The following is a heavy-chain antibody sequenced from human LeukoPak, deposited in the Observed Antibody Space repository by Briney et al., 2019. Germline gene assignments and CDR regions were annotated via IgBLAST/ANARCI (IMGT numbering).Heavy chain of an antibody. Sequence: SVKVSCEASGGTFSSYAISWVRQAPGQGLEWMGGIIPIFGTANYAQKFQGRVTITTDESTSTAYMELSSLRSEDTAVYYCASEEMGPQGLDYWGQGTLVTVSS. CDR1: GGTFSSYA. CDR2: IIPIFGTA. V-gene: IGHV1-69*05. CDR3: ASEEMGPQGLDY. D-gene: IGHD5-24*01. J-gene: IGHJ4*02.